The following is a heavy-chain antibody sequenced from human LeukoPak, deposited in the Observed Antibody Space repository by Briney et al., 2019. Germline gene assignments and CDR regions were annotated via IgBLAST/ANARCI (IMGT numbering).Heavy chain of an antibody. CDR1: GGSISSGDYY. CDR2: IYYSGST. D-gene: IGHD2-21*01. CDR3: ATHCGGDCYSWDWDY. J-gene: IGHJ4*02. V-gene: IGHV4-30-4*08. Sequence: PSETLSFTCTVSGGSISSGDYYWSWIRQPPGKGLEWIGYIYYSGSTYYNPSLKSRVTISVDTSKNQFSLKLSSVTAADTAVYYCATHCGGDCYSWDWDYWGQGTLVTVSS.